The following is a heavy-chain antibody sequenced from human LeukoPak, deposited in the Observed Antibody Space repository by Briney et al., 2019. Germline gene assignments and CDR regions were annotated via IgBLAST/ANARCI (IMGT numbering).Heavy chain of an antibody. CDR3: AILWGSTYFDY. J-gene: IGHJ4*02. CDR2: ISAYNGNT. D-gene: IGHD7-27*01. Sequence: ASVKVSCKASGYTFTSYGISWVRQAPGQGLEWMGWISAYNGNTNYAQKFQGRVTITRDTSASTAYMELSSLRSEDTAVYYCAILWGSTYFDYWGQGTLVTVSS. CDR1: GYTFTSYG. V-gene: IGHV1-18*01.